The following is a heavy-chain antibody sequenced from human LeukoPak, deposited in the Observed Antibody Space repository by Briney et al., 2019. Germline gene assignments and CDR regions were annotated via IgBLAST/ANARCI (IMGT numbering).Heavy chain of an antibody. D-gene: IGHD3-22*01. Sequence: PSETLSLTCGVSGGSFSDFHWIWIRQPPGKGLEWIGEIHHNGGTGYNPSLKSRVTMSVDTSKNVFSLKLTSVTAADTAVYYCARAYYYDSSAAIDYWGQGILVTVSS. V-gene: IGHV4-34*01. CDR2: IHHNGGT. CDR1: GGSFSDFH. CDR3: ARAYYYDSSAAIDY. J-gene: IGHJ4*02.